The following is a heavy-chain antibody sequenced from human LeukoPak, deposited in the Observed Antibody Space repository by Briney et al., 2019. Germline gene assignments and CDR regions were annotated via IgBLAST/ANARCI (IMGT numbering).Heavy chain of an antibody. D-gene: IGHD3-22*01. J-gene: IGHJ4*02. CDR2: IYYSGST. CDR1: GGSISSSSYY. CDR3: ARPNYYDSSGYFN. Sequence: SETLSLTCTVSGGSISSSSYYWGWIRQPPGKGLEWIGCIYYSGSTYYNPSLKSRITISVDTSKNQFSLKLTSVTAADTAVYYCARPNYYDSSGYFNWGQGTLVTVSS. V-gene: IGHV4-39*01.